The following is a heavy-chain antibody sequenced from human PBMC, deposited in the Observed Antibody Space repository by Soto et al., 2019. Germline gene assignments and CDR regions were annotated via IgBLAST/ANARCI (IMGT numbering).Heavy chain of an antibody. CDR1: GGSISSGGYS. D-gene: IGHD2-15*01. Sequence: LSLTCAVYGGSISSGGYSWSWIRQPPGKGLEWIGYIYHSGSTYYNPSLKSRVTISVDRSKNQFSLKLSSVTAADTAVYYCARGDCSGGSCQGYFDYWGQGTLVTVSS. CDR3: ARGDCSGGSCQGYFDY. V-gene: IGHV4-30-2*01. J-gene: IGHJ4*02. CDR2: IYHSGST.